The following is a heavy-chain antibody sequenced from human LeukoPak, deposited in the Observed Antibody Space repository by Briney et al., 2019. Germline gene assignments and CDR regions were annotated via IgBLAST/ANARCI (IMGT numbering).Heavy chain of an antibody. CDR2: ISSSSSYI. Sequence: PGGSLRLSCAASGFTFSSYSMNWVRQAPGKGLEWVSSISSSSSYIYYADSVKGRFTISRDNAKNSLYLQMNSLRAEDTAVYYCARVVDGWFGEIPANWFDPWGQGTLVTVSS. J-gene: IGHJ5*02. V-gene: IGHV3-21*01. CDR1: GFTFSSYS. D-gene: IGHD3-10*01. CDR3: ARVVDGWFGEIPANWFDP.